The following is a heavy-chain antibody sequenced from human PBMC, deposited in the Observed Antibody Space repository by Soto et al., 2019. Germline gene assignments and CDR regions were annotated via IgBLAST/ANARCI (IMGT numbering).Heavy chain of an antibody. J-gene: IGHJ3*02. D-gene: IGHD5-18*01. Sequence: PGESLKISCKGSGYSFTSYWIGWVRQMPGKGLEWMGIIYPGDSDTRYSPSFQGQVTIPADKSISTAYLQWSSLKASDTAMYYCARSPGIQLWYGFHAFDIWGQGTMVTVSS. V-gene: IGHV5-51*01. CDR1: GYSFTSYW. CDR2: IYPGDSDT. CDR3: ARSPGIQLWYGFHAFDI.